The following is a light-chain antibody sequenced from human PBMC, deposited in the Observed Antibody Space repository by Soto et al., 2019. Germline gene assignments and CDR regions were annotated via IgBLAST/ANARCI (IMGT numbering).Light chain of an antibody. CDR1: QGIRND. Sequence: AIQMTQSPSSLSASVGDRVTITCRASQGIRNDLGWYQQKPGKAPKLLIYAASTLQSGVTSIFSGSGSGTDFTLTISSLQPEDFATYYCLQDYNYPRTFGQGTKLEIK. V-gene: IGKV1-6*01. J-gene: IGKJ2*01. CDR3: LQDYNYPRT. CDR2: AAS.